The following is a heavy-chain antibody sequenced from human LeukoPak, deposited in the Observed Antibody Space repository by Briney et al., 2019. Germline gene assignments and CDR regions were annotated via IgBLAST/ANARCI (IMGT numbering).Heavy chain of an antibody. J-gene: IGHJ4*02. CDR2: IYYSGST. Sequence: PSETLSLTCTVSGGSISSYYWSWIRQSPGKGLKWIGYIYYSGSTNYNPSLKSRVTISVDTSKNQFSLKLRSVTAADTAVYYCARGIAAAGVYFDYWGQGTLVTVSS. CDR3: ARGIAAAGVYFDY. V-gene: IGHV4-59*01. CDR1: GGSISSYY. D-gene: IGHD6-13*01.